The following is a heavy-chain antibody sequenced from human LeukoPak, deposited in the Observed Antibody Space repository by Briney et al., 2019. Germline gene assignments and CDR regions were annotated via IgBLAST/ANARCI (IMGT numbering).Heavy chain of an antibody. CDR2: IIGRGGST. D-gene: IGHD6-13*01. CDR3: ASSSSHHDAFDI. J-gene: IGHJ3*02. Sequence: GGSLTLSWAASGFTFSSHAMSWVRQAPGKGLEWVSAIIGRGGSTYYADSVKGRFTICRDNSKNTLYLQMNSLRAEDTAVYYCASSSSHHDAFDIWGQGTMVTVSS. CDR1: GFTFSSHA. V-gene: IGHV3-23*01.